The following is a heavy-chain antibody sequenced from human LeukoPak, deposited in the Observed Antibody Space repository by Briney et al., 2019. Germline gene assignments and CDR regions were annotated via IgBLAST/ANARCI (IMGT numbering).Heavy chain of an antibody. Sequence: SETLSLTCAVYGGSFSGYYWGWIRQPPGKGLEWIGSIYYSGSTYYNPSLKSRVTISADTSKNQFSLELSSVTAADTAVYYCARLGYSSSWYEEVYWGQGTLVTVSS. CDR2: IYYSGST. V-gene: IGHV4-39*01. D-gene: IGHD6-13*01. J-gene: IGHJ4*02. CDR1: GGSFSGYY. CDR3: ARLGYSSSWYEEVY.